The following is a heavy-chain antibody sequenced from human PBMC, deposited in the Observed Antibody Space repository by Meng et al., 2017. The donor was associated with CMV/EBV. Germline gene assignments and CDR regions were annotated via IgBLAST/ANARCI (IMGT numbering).Heavy chain of an antibody. D-gene: IGHD2-2*01. CDR2: MNPNSGNT. V-gene: IGHV1-8*03. CDR3: AREGISDQPLSENWFDP. CDR1: GYTFTSYD. Sequence: ALVKVSCKASGYTFTSYDINWVRQATGQGLEWMGWMNPNSGNTGYAQKLQGRVTITRNTSISTAYMELSSLRSEDTAVYYCAREGISDQPLSENWFDPWGQGTLVTVSS. J-gene: IGHJ5*02.